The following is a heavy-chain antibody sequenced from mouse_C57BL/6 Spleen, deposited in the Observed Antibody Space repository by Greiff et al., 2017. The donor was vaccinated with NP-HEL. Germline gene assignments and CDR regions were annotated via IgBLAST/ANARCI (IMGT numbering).Heavy chain of an antibody. CDR3: AISGTTVVAPFAY. Sequence: VQLQQSDAELVKPGASVKISCKVSGYTFTDHTIHWMKQRPEQGLEWIGYIYPRDGSTKYNEKFKGKATLTADKSPSTAYMQLPSLTSEDSAVYFIAISGTTVVAPFAYWSQGTLVTVSA. V-gene: IGHV1-78*01. D-gene: IGHD1-1*01. CDR1: GYTFTDHT. J-gene: IGHJ3*01. CDR2: IYPRDGST.